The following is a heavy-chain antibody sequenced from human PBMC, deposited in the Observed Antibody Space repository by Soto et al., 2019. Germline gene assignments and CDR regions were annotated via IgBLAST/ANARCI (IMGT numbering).Heavy chain of an antibody. Sequence: PGGSLRLSCAASGFTFNKYAMHWVRLVPGRGLEWVTVVSNDGNVKFYAESVKGRVAVSRDNSQNTLYLQMDSLTAEDTALYYCARSGGRTLPATRYFEYWGRGTLVTVSS. CDR3: ARSGGRTLPATRYFEY. D-gene: IGHD3-10*01. V-gene: IGHV3-30*09. J-gene: IGHJ4*02. CDR2: VSNDGNVK. CDR1: GFTFNKYA.